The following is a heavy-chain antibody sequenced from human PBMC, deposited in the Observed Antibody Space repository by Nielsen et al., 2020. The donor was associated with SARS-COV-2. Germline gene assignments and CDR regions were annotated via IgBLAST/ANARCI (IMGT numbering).Heavy chain of an antibody. D-gene: IGHD1-14*01. J-gene: IGHJ3*01. V-gene: IGHV3-7*03. CDR2: IKLDGSEK. Sequence: GESLKISCVVSGFNISGYWMTWVRQAPGKGLEWVGNIKLDGSEKYYVDSVKGRFTISRDNAKSSLYLQMNSLRSEDTARYFCVSGTTFDVWGKGTLVTVSS. CDR1: GFNISGYW. CDR3: VSGTTFDV.